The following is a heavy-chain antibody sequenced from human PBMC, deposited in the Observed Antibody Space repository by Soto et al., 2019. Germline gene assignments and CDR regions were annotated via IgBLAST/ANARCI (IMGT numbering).Heavy chain of an antibody. CDR3: ARQYGDYVRGAFDI. J-gene: IGHJ3*02. V-gene: IGHV1-18*01. CDR1: GYTFTSYG. CDR2: ISAYNGNT. Sequence: ASVKVSCKASGYTFTSYGISWVRQAPGQGLEWMGWISAYNGNTNYAQKFQGKVTMTTDTSTSTAYMELRSLRSDDTAVYYCARQYGDYVRGAFDIWGQGTMVTVSS. D-gene: IGHD4-17*01.